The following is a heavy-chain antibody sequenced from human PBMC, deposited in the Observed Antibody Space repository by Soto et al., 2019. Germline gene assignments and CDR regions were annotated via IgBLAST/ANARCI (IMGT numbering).Heavy chain of an antibody. CDR1: GFTFSSYW. CDR3: AREALRGYSYGPGDFDY. Sequence: GGSLRLSCAASGFTFSSYWMSWVRQAPGKGLEWVANIKQDGSEKYYVDSVKGRFTISRDNAKNSLYLQMNSLRAEDTAVYYCAREALRGYSYGPGDFDYWGQGTLVTVSS. V-gene: IGHV3-7*03. CDR2: IKQDGSEK. J-gene: IGHJ4*02. D-gene: IGHD5-18*01.